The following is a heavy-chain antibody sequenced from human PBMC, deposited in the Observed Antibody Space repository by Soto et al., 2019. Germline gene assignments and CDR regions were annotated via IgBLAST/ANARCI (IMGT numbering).Heavy chain of an antibody. J-gene: IGHJ5*02. D-gene: IGHD6-13*01. Sequence: GASVKVSCKASGYTFTSYGISWVRQAPGQGLEWMGWISAYNGNTNYAQKLQGRVTMTTDTSTSTAYMELRSLRSDDTAVYYCARERPPSIAAAGPPTTRNWFDPWGQGTLVTVSS. CDR2: ISAYNGNT. V-gene: IGHV1-18*01. CDR3: ARERPPSIAAAGPPTTRNWFDP. CDR1: GYTFTSYG.